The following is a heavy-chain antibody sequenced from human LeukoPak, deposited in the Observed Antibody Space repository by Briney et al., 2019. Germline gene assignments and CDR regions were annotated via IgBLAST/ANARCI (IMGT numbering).Heavy chain of an antibody. V-gene: IGHV3-33*01. D-gene: IGHD3-22*01. Sequence: GGCVRLSCAASGFTFSSYGMHWARQAPGKGLERVAVIWYDGSNKYYADSVKGRFTISRDNSKNTLYLQMNSRRAEDTAVYYCARDDTIGGTDYYYDSSGLDYWGHGNLVTVSS. J-gene: IGHJ4*01. CDR3: ARDDTIGGTDYYYDSSGLDY. CDR2: IWYDGSNK. CDR1: GFTFSSYG.